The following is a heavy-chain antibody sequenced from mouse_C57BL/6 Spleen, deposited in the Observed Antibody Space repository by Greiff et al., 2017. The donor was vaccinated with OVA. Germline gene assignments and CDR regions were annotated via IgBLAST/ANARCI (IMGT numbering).Heavy chain of an antibody. V-gene: IGHV5-6*01. J-gene: IGHJ1*03. CDR1: GFTFSSYG. D-gene: IGHD1-1*01. Sequence: EVQGVESGGDLVKPGGSLKLSCAASGFTFSSYGMSWVRQTPDKRLEWVATISSGGSYTYYPDSVKGRFTISRDNAKNTLYLQMSSLKSEDTAMYYCARTPYYYGSSYGYFDVWGTGTTVTVSS. CDR3: ARTPYYYGSSYGYFDV. CDR2: ISSGGSYT.